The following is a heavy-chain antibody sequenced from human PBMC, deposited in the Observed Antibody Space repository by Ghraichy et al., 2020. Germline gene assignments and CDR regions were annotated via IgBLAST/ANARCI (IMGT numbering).Heavy chain of an antibody. Sequence: ESLNISCAASGFTFSSYAMSWVRQAPGKGLEWVSAISGSGGSTYYADSVKGRFTISRDNSKNTLYLQMNSLRAEDTAVYYCAKPYHYYEREDAFDIWGQGTMVTVSS. J-gene: IGHJ3*02. CDR3: AKPYHYYEREDAFDI. CDR1: GFTFSSYA. CDR2: ISGSGGST. D-gene: IGHD3-22*01. V-gene: IGHV3-23*01.